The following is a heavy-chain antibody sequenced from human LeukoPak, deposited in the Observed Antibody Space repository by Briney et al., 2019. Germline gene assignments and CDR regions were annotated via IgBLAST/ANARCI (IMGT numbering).Heavy chain of an antibody. CDR1: GGTFSSYA. J-gene: IGHJ2*01. D-gene: IGHD5-12*01. Sequence: GASVKVSCKASGGTFSSYAISWMRQAPGQGLEWMGRIIPILGIANYAQKFQGRVTITADKSTSTAYMELSSLRSEDTAVYYCARSSDYDSRFDLWGRGTLVTVSS. CDR3: ARSSDYDSRFDL. CDR2: IIPILGIA. V-gene: IGHV1-69*04.